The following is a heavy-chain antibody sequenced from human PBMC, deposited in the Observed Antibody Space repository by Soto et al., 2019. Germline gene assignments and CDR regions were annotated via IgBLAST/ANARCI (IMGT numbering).Heavy chain of an antibody. D-gene: IGHD5-12*01. V-gene: IGHV3-7*01. CDR3: ARDGGFARGNDSYEI. CDR1: GIIFSDSW. J-gene: IGHJ3*02. Sequence: EVLLVESGGGLVRPGGSLRLSCAASGIIFSDSWMSGVRQAPGKGPEWLANIKQDGSAKHYVDSVKGRFTNSRDNAKKYLYLQMNSLSVEDSAVYYCARDGGFARGNDSYEIWGRGSMVAVSS. CDR2: IKQDGSAK.